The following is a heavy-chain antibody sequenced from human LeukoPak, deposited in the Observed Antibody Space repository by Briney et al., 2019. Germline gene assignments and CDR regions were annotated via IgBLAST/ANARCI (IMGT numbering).Heavy chain of an antibody. CDR1: GGSMSHYY. Sequence: PSETLSLTCSVFGGSMSHYYWNWVRRSPGKGLEWSGCISYSGDAKYSPSLQSRVTISADTSKNQFSLKLGSVTAADTAMYYCVRVDGWGKTYYYGMDVWGPGTIVYVS. D-gene: IGHD3-16*01. J-gene: IGHJ6*02. CDR2: ISYSGDA. CDR3: VRVDGWGKTYYYGMDV. V-gene: IGHV4-59*01.